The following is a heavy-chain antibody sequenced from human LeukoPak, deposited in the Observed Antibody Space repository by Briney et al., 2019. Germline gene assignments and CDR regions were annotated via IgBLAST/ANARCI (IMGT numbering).Heavy chain of an antibody. D-gene: IGHD3-22*01. CDR3: AKDRPPGYYDSSGYQYYFDY. CDR2: IRYDGSNK. V-gene: IGHV3-30*02. CDR1: GFTFSSYG. J-gene: IGHJ4*02. Sequence: GGSLRLSCAASGFTFSSYGMHWVRQAPGKGLEWVAFIRYDGSNKYYADSVKGRFIISRDNSKNTLYLQMNSLRAEDTAVYYCAKDRPPGYYDSSGYQYYFDYWGQGTLVTVSS.